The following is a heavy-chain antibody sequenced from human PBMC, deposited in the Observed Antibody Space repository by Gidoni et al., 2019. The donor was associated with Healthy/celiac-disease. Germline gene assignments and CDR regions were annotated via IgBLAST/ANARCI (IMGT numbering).Heavy chain of an antibody. Sequence: EVQLVESGGGLVQPGGSLKLSCAASGFTFSGSAMHWVRQASGKGLEWVGRIRSKANSYATAYAASVKGRFTISRDDSKNTAYLQMNSLKTEDTAVYYCTRPTRRYYYYGMDVWGQGTTVTVSS. CDR3: TRPTRRYYYYGMDV. CDR2: IRSKANSYAT. J-gene: IGHJ6*02. V-gene: IGHV3-73*02. CDR1: GFTFSGSA.